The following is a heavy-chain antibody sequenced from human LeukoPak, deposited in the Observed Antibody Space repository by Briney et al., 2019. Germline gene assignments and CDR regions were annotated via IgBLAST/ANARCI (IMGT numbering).Heavy chain of an antibody. CDR2: ISGSGGST. V-gene: IGHV3-23*01. CDR1: GFTFSSYA. J-gene: IGHJ5*01. CDR3: AKGRIAAAGKTNWFDS. D-gene: IGHD6-13*01. Sequence: GGSLRLSCAASGFTFSSYAMSWVRQAPGKGLEWVSAISGSGGSTYYADSVKGRFTISRDNSKNTLYLQMNSLRAEDTAVYYCAKGRIAAAGKTNWFDSWGQGTLVTVSS.